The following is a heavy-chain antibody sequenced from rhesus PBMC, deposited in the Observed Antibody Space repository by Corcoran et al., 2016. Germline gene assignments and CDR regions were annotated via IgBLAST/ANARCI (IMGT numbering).Heavy chain of an antibody. CDR1: GGSISGYYY. CDR2: IYGSGGSN. J-gene: IGHJ4*01. Sequence: QVQLQESGPGLVKPSETLSLTCAVSGGSISGYYYWSWIRQPPGKGLEWIGRIYGSGGSNYLNPSLQSRVTLSVDTSKNQFSLKLSSVTAADTAVYYCASATGDFDYWGQGVLVTVSS. V-gene: IGHV4S14*01. CDR3: ASATGDFDY.